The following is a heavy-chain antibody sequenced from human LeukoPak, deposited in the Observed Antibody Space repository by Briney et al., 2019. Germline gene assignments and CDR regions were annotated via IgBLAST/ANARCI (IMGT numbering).Heavy chain of an antibody. J-gene: IGHJ4*02. CDR2: VSGSGGST. D-gene: IGHD3-9*01. CDR1: GFTFSSHA. V-gene: IGHV3-23*01. Sequence: PGGSLGLSCAASGFTFSSHAMSWVRQAPGKGLEWVSAVSGSGGSTYYADSVKGRFTISRDNSKNTLYLQMNSLRAEDTAVYYCATHALNVLRYFDWLFNWGQGTLVTVSS. CDR3: ATHALNVLRYFDWLFN.